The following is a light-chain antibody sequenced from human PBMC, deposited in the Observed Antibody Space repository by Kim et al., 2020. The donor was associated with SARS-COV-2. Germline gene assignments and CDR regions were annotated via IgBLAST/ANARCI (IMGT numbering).Light chain of an antibody. CDR3: QSYDTNTHCV. CDR1: SGTIASNY. Sequence: NFMLTQPHSVSESPGKTVTISCTGSSGTIASNYVQWYQQRPGSAPTTVIYEDNQRPSGVPDRFSGSIDSSANSASLTISGLKTDDEADYYCQSYDTNTHCVFGGGTQLTVL. J-gene: IGLJ3*02. V-gene: IGLV6-57*02. CDR2: EDN.